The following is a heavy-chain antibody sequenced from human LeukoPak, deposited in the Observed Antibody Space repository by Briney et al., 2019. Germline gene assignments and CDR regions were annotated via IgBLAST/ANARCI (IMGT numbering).Heavy chain of an antibody. CDR1: GYTFTSYG. CDR2: ISAYNGNT. J-gene: IGHJ4*02. CDR3: ARDRGIAADPYYVDY. D-gene: IGHD6-13*01. V-gene: IGHV1-18*01. Sequence: ASVKVSCKASGYTFTSYGISWVRQAPGQGLEWMGWISAYNGNTNYAQKLQGRVTMTTDTSTSTAYMELRSLRSDDTAVYYCARDRGIAADPYYVDYWGQGTLVTVSS.